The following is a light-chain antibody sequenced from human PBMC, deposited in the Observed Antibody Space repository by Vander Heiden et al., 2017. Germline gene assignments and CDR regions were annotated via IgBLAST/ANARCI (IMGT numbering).Light chain of an antibody. CDR3: CSYAGSSTFHVV. CDR2: EVS. CDR1: SGDVGSYNL. V-gene: IGLV2-23*02. Sequence: QSALTQPASVSGSPGQSITISCTGTSGDVGSYNLVSWYQQPPSKAPKLMIDEVSKRPSGVSNRFSGSKSGNTASLTISGLQAEDEADYYCCSYAGSSTFHVVFGGGTKLTVL. J-gene: IGLJ2*01.